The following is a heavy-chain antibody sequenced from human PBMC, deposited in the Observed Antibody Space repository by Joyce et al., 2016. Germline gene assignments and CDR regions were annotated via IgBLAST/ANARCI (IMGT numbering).Heavy chain of an antibody. J-gene: IGHJ5*02. D-gene: IGHD3-10*02. CDR1: GYSFTSHW. V-gene: IGHV5-10-1*03. Sequence: EVQLVQSGAEVKKPGESLRISCKGSGYSFTSHWISWVRQMPGKGLEWMGRIDPRYSDTDYSPSFECHFTISVDKTISAAYLQWSSLRASDTTIYYCARHVTDWFDPWGQGTLVTVSS. CDR2: IDPRYSDT. CDR3: ARHVTDWFDP.